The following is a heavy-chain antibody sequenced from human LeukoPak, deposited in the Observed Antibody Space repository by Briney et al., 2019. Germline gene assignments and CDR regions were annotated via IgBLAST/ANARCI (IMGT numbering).Heavy chain of an antibody. Sequence: SETLSLTCAVYGGSFSGYYWSWIRQPPGKGLEWIWEINHSGSTNYNPSLKSRVTISVDTSKNQFSLKLSSVTAADTAVYYCARGPYSSGWYKGIDYWGQGTLVTVSS. D-gene: IGHD6-19*01. V-gene: IGHV4-34*01. J-gene: IGHJ4*02. CDR1: GGSFSGYY. CDR3: ARGPYSSGWYKGIDY. CDR2: INHSGST.